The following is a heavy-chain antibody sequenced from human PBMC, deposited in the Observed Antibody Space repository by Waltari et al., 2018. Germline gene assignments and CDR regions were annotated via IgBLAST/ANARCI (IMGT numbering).Heavy chain of an antibody. V-gene: IGHV4-39*01. J-gene: IGHJ4*02. CDR2: IYYSGST. Sequence: QLQLQESGPGLVKPSETLSLTCPVSGGSISHSTYYWGWTRQPPGKGLEWIGSIYYSGSTYYSPSLKSRVTISVDTSKNQFSLKLSSVTAADTAVYYCARYTGYSSPLGYWGQGTLVSVSS. CDR1: GGSISHSTYY. D-gene: IGHD6-19*01. CDR3: ARYTGYSSPLGY.